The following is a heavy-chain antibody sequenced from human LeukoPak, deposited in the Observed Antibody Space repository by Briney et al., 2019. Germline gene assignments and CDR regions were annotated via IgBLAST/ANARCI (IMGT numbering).Heavy chain of an antibody. D-gene: IGHD4-17*01. J-gene: IGHJ6*02. CDR3: AKADGAPYYYGMDV. CDR1: GFTFSSYA. Sequence: GGSLRLSCAASGFTFSSYAMHWVRQAPGKGLEWVAVISYDGSNKYYADSVKGRFTISRDNSKNTLYLQMNSLRAEDTAVYYCAKADGAPYYYGMDVWGQGTTVTVSS. V-gene: IGHV3-30-3*01. CDR2: ISYDGSNK.